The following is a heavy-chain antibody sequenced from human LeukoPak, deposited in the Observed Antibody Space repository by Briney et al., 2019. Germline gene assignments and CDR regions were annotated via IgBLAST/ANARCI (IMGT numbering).Heavy chain of an antibody. CDR1: GFTFSSYW. D-gene: IGHD2-2*01. Sequence: GGSLRLSCVASGFTFSSYWMSWVRQVPGKGLEWVANIKQDGSHIYYVDSLKGRFTISRDNSKNTLYLQMNSLRAEDTAVYYCAKVLVEQAAANDYWGQGTLVTVSS. CDR3: AKVLVEQAAANDY. CDR2: IKQDGSHI. V-gene: IGHV3-7*03. J-gene: IGHJ4*02.